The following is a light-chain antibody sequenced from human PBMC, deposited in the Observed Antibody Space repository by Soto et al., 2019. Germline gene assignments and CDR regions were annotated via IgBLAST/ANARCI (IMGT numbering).Light chain of an antibody. CDR1: QGIKNY. Sequence: DIQVTQSPSAMSASVGDRVIITCRASQGIKNYLAWFQQKPGRVPKRLIYAASNLQSGVPSRFSGNASGTEFTLTISSLQPEDFATYYCQQSYTTPITFGQGTRLEIK. J-gene: IGKJ5*01. CDR3: QQSYTTPIT. CDR2: AAS. V-gene: IGKV1-17*03.